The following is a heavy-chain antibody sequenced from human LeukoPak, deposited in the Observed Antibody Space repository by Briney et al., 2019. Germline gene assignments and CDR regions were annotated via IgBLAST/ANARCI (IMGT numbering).Heavy chain of an antibody. CDR2: VRSAGNTK. V-gene: IGHV3-30*02. Sequence: PGGSLRISCAASGFSFSTYGMHWVRQAPGKGLEWVAFVRSAGNTKYYADSVKGRFTISRDNSKNTLYLEMKSLRAEDTAVYYCAKGLGYCSSTSCYGGKYYYMDVWGKGTTVTVSS. J-gene: IGHJ6*03. D-gene: IGHD2-2*01. CDR3: AKGLGYCSSTSCYGGKYYYMDV. CDR1: GFSFSTYG.